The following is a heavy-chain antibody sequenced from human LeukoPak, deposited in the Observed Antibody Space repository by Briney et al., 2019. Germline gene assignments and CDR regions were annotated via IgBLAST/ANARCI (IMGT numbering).Heavy chain of an antibody. D-gene: IGHD6-19*01. CDR2: ISYDGSNK. J-gene: IGHJ4*02. V-gene: IGHV3-30-3*01. CDR3: ARDRLKYSSGWYFDY. CDR1: GFTFSSYA. Sequence: GRSLRLSCAASGFTFSSYAMHWVRQAPGKGLEWVAVISYDGSNKYYADSVKGRFTISRDNSKSTLYLQMNSLRAEDTAVYYCARDRLKYSSGWYFDYWGQGTLVTVSS.